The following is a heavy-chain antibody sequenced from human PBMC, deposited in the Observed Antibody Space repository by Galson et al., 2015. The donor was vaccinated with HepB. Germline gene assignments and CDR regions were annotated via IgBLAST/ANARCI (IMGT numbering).Heavy chain of an antibody. V-gene: IGHV5-51*01. CDR1: GYSFASYY. D-gene: IGHD6-13*01. CDR3: ASTAAGTGGAVDY. Sequence: QSGAEVKKPGESLKISCKGSGYSFASYYIGWVRQMPGKGLEWMGIIYPGDSETRYSPSLQGQVTISADESITTAYLQWSSLKASDTAMYYCASTAAGTGGAVDYWGQGTLVTVSS. CDR2: IYPGDSET. J-gene: IGHJ4*02.